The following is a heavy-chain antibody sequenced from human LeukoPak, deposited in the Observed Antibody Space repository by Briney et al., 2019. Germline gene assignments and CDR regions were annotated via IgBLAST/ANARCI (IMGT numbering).Heavy chain of an antibody. CDR2: IWYDGSNK. CDR3: AKGGDTSCHGCWFDP. D-gene: IGHD2-2*01. J-gene: IGHJ5*02. V-gene: IGHV3-33*06. CDR1: GFTFSSYG. Sequence: SGGSLRLSCAASGFTFSSYGMHWVRQAPGKGLEWVAVIWYDGSNKYYADSVKGRFTISRDNSKNTLYLQMNSLRAEDTAVYYCAKGGDTSCHGCWFDPWGQGTLVTVSS.